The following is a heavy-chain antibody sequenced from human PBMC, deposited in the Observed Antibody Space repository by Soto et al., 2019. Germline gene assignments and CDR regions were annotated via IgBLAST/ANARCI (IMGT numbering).Heavy chain of an antibody. CDR1: GYTFSDFD. Sequence: QAHLEQSGAELKRPGASVKVSCKASGYTFSDFDINWLRQASGQEPGWMGWMNAKSGDTFFAQRFKGKINMTWDTSLSTAYMEVGSLTSDDTAIYYCARGNPFNYAGFDVWGQGTTVAVSS. J-gene: IGHJ6*02. CDR2: MNAKSGDT. V-gene: IGHV1-8*01. D-gene: IGHD3-16*01. CDR3: ARGNPFNYAGFDV.